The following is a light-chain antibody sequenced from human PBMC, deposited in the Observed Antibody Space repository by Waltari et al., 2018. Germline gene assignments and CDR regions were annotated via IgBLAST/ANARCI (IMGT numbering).Light chain of an antibody. V-gene: IGLV2-14*03. CDR1: SSDVGGYNY. Sequence: QSALTQPASVSGSPGQSLTVPCPGSSSDVGGYNYVPWSQQHPGKAPNPTLYDVTNRPSGVSSRFSGSKSGNTASLAISGLQAEDEADYYCSSYTSSNTLVFGGGTKLTVL. CDR3: SSYTSSNTLV. CDR2: DVT. J-gene: IGLJ2*01.